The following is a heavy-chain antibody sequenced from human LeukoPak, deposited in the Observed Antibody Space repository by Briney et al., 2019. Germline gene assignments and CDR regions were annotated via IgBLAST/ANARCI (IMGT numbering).Heavy chain of an antibody. Sequence: ASVKVSCKASGYTFTSYDINWVRQATGQGLEWMGWMNPNSGNTGYAQKFQGRVTMTRNTSISTAYMELSSLRSEDTAVYYCARDPATVTTSGGYFDYWGQGTLVTVSS. CDR1: GYTFTSYD. CDR3: ARDPATVTTSGGYFDY. CDR2: MNPNSGNT. J-gene: IGHJ4*02. V-gene: IGHV1-8*01. D-gene: IGHD4-17*01.